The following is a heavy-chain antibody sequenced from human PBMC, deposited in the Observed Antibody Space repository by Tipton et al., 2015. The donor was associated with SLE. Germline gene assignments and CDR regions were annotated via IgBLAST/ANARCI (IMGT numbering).Heavy chain of an antibody. CDR1: GFTFSAYP. J-gene: IGHJ3*01. Sequence: RSLRLSCAASGFTFSAYPMHWVRQAPGKGLEWVAVIPHDGSNQYYADSVKGRSTISRDNSKNTLYLQMHSLRPEDTAVYYCAREEVIMNAFDVWGQGTMVTVSS. V-gene: IGHV3-30*04. CDR3: AREEVIMNAFDV. CDR2: IPHDGSNQ. D-gene: IGHD3-3*01.